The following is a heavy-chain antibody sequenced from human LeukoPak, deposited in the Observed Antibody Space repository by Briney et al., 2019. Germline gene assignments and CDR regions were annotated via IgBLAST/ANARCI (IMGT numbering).Heavy chain of an antibody. CDR2: ISAYNGNT. Sequence: ASVKVSCKASVYTFTSYGISLVRQAPGQGLEWMGWISAYNGNTNYAQKLQGRVTMTTDTSTSTAYMELGSLRSDDTAVYYCARDSDIYDILTGYLDYWGQGTLVTVSS. CDR1: VYTFTSYG. D-gene: IGHD3-9*01. J-gene: IGHJ4*02. CDR3: ARDSDIYDILTGYLDY. V-gene: IGHV1-18*01.